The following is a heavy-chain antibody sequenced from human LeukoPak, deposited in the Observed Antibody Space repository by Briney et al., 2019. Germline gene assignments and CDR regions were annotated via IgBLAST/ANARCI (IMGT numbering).Heavy chain of an antibody. CDR2: ISGVASDI. Sequence: PGGSLRLSCAASGFTFSDYYMTWIRQAPGKGLAWVSYISGVASDIYYGDSVKGRFTISRDNAKNSVYLQMNSLRAEDTAVYYCARGGALGMDVWGQGTTVTVSS. V-gene: IGHV3-11*01. CDR3: ARGGALGMDV. D-gene: IGHD1-26*01. J-gene: IGHJ6*02. CDR1: GFTFSDYY.